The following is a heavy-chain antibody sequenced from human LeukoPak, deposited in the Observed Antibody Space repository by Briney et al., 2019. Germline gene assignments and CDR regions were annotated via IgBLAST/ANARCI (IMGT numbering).Heavy chain of an antibody. D-gene: IGHD2-2*01. CDR2: IIPIFGTA. CDR1: GGTFSSYA. Sequence: ASVKVSCKASGGTFSSYAISWVRQAPGQGLEWMGGIIPIFGTANYAQKFQGRVTITTDESTSTAHMELSSLRSEDTAVYYCARAQGQYPDAFDIWGQGTMVTVSS. J-gene: IGHJ3*02. V-gene: IGHV1-69*05. CDR3: ARAQGQYPDAFDI.